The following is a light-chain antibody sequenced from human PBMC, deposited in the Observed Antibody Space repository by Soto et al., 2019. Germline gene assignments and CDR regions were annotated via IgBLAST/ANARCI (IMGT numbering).Light chain of an antibody. CDR2: DVN. V-gene: IGLV2-14*01. Sequence: QSVLTQPASVSGAPGQWIAIPCTGTSNDIGAYRFASWYQQHPGKAPKLIIYDVNRRPSGVSDRFSGSQSGNTASLAISGLQAGDGSDYYCSSYTRSTTLVFGGGTKLTVL. CDR3: SSYTRSTTLV. CDR1: SNDIGAYRF. J-gene: IGLJ2*01.